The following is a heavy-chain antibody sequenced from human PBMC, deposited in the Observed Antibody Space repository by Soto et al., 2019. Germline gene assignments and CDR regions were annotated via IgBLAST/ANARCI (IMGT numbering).Heavy chain of an antibody. Sequence: GGSLRLSCAASGFTFSSYAMHWVRQAPGKGLEWVAVISYDGSNKYYADSVKGRFTISRDNSKNTLYLQMNSLRAEDTAVYYCARAGETKDIVVVPAALPYYYGMDVWGQGTTVTVSS. CDR1: GFTFSSYA. J-gene: IGHJ6*02. D-gene: IGHD2-2*01. CDR3: ARAGETKDIVVVPAALPYYYGMDV. V-gene: IGHV3-30-3*01. CDR2: ISYDGSNK.